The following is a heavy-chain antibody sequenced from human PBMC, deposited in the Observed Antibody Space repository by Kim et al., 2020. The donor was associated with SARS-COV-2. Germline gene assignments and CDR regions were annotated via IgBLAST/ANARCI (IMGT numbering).Heavy chain of an antibody. CDR3: ARDAKRGYSYGWTYYYYGMDV. D-gene: IGHD5-18*01. CDR1: GFTFSRYV. Sequence: GGSLRLSCAASGFTFSRYVIHWVRQVPGKGLEWVAVISYDGSNKYYAESVKGRFTISRDNSKITLYLQMNSLRAEDTAVYYCARDAKRGYSYGWTYYYYGMDVWGQGTTVTVSS. J-gene: IGHJ6*02. V-gene: IGHV3-30*04. CDR2: ISYDGSNK.